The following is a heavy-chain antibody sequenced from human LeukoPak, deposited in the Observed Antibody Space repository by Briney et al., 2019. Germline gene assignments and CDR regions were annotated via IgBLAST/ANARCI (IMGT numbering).Heavy chain of an antibody. CDR3: ARDMANRNWFDP. D-gene: IGHD1-14*01. J-gene: IGHJ5*02. Sequence: ASVKVSCKASGGTFSSYAISWVRQAPGQGLEWMGVIIPIFGTANYAQKFQGRVTITADESTSTAYMELSSLRSEDTAVYYCARDMANRNWFDPWGQGTLVTVSS. CDR2: IIPIFGTA. V-gene: IGHV1-69*13. CDR1: GGTFSSYA.